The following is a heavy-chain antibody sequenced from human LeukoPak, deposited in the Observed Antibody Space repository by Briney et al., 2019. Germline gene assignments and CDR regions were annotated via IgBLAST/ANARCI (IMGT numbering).Heavy chain of an antibody. J-gene: IGHJ3*02. Sequence: QPGGSLRLSCAASGFTVSSNYMSWVRQAPGKGLEGVSVIYSGGSTYYADSVKGRFTISRHNSKNTLYLQMSSLRAEDTAVYYCASLIIAAVGTNDAFDIWGQGTMVTVSS. CDR2: IYSGGST. D-gene: IGHD6-13*01. V-gene: IGHV3-53*04. CDR1: GFTVSSNY. CDR3: ASLIIAAVGTNDAFDI.